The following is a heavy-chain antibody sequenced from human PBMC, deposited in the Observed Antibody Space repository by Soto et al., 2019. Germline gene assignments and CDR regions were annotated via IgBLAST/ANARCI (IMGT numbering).Heavy chain of an antibody. CDR2: IWYDGSNK. CDR3: ARIPQIAVAGTRFGYFDL. D-gene: IGHD6-19*01. J-gene: IGHJ2*01. CDR1: GFTFSSYG. Sequence: QVQLEESEGGVVQPGRSLRLSCAASGFTFSSYGMHWVRQAPGKGLEWVAVIWYDGSNKYYADSVKGRFTISRDNSKNTLYLQMNSLGAEDTAVYYCARIPQIAVAGTRFGYFDLWGRGTLVTVSS. V-gene: IGHV3-33*01.